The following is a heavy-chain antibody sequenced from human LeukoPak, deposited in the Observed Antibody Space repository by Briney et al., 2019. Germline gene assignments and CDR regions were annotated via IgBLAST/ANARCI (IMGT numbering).Heavy chain of an antibody. V-gene: IGHV3-7*01. CDR1: GFTFSSYW. D-gene: IGHD2-8*02. Sequence: GGSLRLSCAASGFTFSSYWMSWVRQAPGKGLVWVANIKQDGSEKYYVDSVKGRFTISRDNAKNSLYLQMNSLRAEDTAVYYCATIPVGWTYYFDYWGQGTLVTVSS. CDR2: IKQDGSEK. CDR3: ATIPVGWTYYFDY. J-gene: IGHJ4*02.